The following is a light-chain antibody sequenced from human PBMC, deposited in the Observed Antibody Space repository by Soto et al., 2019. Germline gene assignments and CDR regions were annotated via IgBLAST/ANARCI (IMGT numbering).Light chain of an antibody. Sequence: EIVLTQSPGTLSLSPGERATLSCRASQSVSSSYLAWYQQKPGQAPRVLIHGASSRATGIPDRFSGSGSGTDFTLTISRLESEDFVVYFCQQYGNPPPNAFGQGTKVEIK. CDR3: QQYGNPPPNA. CDR2: GAS. J-gene: IGKJ2*01. CDR1: QSVSSSY. V-gene: IGKV3-20*01.